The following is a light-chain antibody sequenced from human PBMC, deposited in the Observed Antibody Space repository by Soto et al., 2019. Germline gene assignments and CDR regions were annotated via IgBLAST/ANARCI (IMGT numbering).Light chain of an antibody. J-gene: IGLJ2*01. Sequence: QSVLTQPASVSGSPGQSITISCTGTSSDVGGYDYVSWYQQHPGKAPKLMIYEVSNRPSGVSNRFSGSKSGNTASLTISGLQAEDEADYYCSSYTISSTSHVVFGGGTKATVL. CDR1: SSDVGGYDY. CDR3: SSYTISSTSHVV. V-gene: IGLV2-14*01. CDR2: EVS.